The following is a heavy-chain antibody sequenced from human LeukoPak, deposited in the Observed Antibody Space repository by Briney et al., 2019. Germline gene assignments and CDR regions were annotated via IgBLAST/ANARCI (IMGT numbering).Heavy chain of an antibody. V-gene: IGHV1-18*01. J-gene: IGHJ6*04. Sequence: VASVKVSSKASGYTLTSYGICSVRQAPEHGLEWLGWISAYNGNTNYARKLQGRVTMTTDTSTSTADMELRSLRSDDTAVYYCARDRGGYFSMAVWGKGTTVTVSS. D-gene: IGHD2/OR15-2a*01. CDR3: ARDRGGYFSMAV. CDR2: ISAYNGNT. CDR1: GYTLTSYG.